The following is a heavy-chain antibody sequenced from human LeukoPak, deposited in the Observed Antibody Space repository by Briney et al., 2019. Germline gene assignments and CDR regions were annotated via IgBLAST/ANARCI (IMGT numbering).Heavy chain of an antibody. D-gene: IGHD3-22*01. CDR1: GGSISSYY. J-gene: IGHJ4*02. V-gene: IGHV4-59*12. CDR2: IYYSGST. CDR3: ARDSYYYDSSGYFRFDY. Sequence: PSETLSLTCTVSGGSISSYYWSWIRQPPGKGLEWIGYIYYSGSTNYNPSLKSRVTMSVDTSKNQFSLNLISVTAADTAVYYRARDSYYYDSSGYFRFDYWGQGTLVTVSS.